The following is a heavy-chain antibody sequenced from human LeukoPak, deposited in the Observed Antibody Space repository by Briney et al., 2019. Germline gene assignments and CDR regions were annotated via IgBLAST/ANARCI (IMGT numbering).Heavy chain of an antibody. Sequence: GGSLRLSCSASGFSVSSNYMTWVRQAPGKGLEWLAVLYSGGSAYYADSVKGRFTISRDNSKSTLYLQMNSLRVEDTAMYYCARGEPVSWGQGTLVTVPS. CDR3: ARGEPVS. V-gene: IGHV3-53*01. J-gene: IGHJ4*02. CDR2: LYSGGSA. CDR1: GFSVSSNY.